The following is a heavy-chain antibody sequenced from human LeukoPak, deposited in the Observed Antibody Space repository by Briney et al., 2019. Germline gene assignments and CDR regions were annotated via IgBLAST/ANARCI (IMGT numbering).Heavy chain of an antibody. CDR2: IFFTGNT. CDR3: ARVSGIAAPREAFDI. CDR1: GGSISSYY. D-gene: IGHD6-13*01. V-gene: IGHV4-59*01. Sequence: SETLSLTCTVSGGSISSYYWSWIRQPPGEALQWIGYIFFTGNTNYNPSLRSRVTISIDTSKNQFSLQLSSVTAADTAVYYCARVSGIAAPREAFDIWGQGTMVTVSS. J-gene: IGHJ3*02.